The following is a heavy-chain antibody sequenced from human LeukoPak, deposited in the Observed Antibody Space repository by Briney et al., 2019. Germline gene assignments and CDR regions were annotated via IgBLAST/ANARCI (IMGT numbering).Heavy chain of an antibody. Sequence: GGSLRLSCAASGFTFSSYGMHWVRQAPGKGLEWVAVIWYDGSNKYYADSVKGRFTISRGNAKNSLYLQMNSLRVEDTAVFYCARKRYDSSGYWVDFWGQGTLVTVSS. CDR1: GFTFSSYG. V-gene: IGHV3-33*01. CDR3: ARKRYDSSGYWVDF. D-gene: IGHD3-22*01. CDR2: IWYDGSNK. J-gene: IGHJ4*02.